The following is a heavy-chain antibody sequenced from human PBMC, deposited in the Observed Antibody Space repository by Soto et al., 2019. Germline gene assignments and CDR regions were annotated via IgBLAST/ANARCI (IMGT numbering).Heavy chain of an antibody. Sequence: GGSLRLSCAASGFTFSSYAMSWVRQAPGKGLEWVSAISGSGGSTYYADPVKGRFTISRDNSKNTLYLQMNSLRAEDTAVYYCANHYYDSSGYFPGKYYFDYWGQGTLVTVSS. V-gene: IGHV3-23*01. J-gene: IGHJ4*02. D-gene: IGHD3-22*01. CDR2: ISGSGGST. CDR1: GFTFSSYA. CDR3: ANHYYDSSGYFPGKYYFDY.